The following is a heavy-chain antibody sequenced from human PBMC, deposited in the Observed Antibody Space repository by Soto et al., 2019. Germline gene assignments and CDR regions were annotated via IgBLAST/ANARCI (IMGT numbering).Heavy chain of an antibody. CDR1: GFTFSTYW. J-gene: IGHJ5*02. V-gene: IGHV3-74*01. CDR3: ARSPYGGNFCDP. CDR2: INSDGGST. D-gene: IGHD4-17*01. Sequence: EVQLVESGGGLVQPGGSLRLSCAASGFTFSTYWMHWVRQAPGKGLVWVSRINSDGGSTSYADSVKGRFTISRDNANNTLYLQMNSLRVEDTAVYYCARSPYGGNFCDPWGQGTLVTISS.